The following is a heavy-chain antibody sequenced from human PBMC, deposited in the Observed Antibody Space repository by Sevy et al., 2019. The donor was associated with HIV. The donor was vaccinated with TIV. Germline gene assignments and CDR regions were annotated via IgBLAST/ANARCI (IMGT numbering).Heavy chain of an antibody. CDR3: ARDRMPGGYGSGPNWFDP. J-gene: IGHJ5*02. CDR2: ISYDGSNK. CDR1: GFAFSNYYA. V-gene: IGHV3-30-3*01. Sequence: GGSLRLSCAASGFAFSNYYAMHWVRQAPGKGLEWVAVISYDGSNKYYADSVKGRFTISRDNSKNTLYLQMNSLRAEDTAVYYCARDRMPGGYGSGPNWFDPWGQGTLVTVSS. D-gene: IGHD3-10*01.